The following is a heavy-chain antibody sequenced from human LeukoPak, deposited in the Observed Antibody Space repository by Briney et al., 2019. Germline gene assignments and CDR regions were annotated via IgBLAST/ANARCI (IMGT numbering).Heavy chain of an antibody. D-gene: IGHD6-13*01. J-gene: IGHJ4*02. Sequence: PGGSLRLSCAASGFTFTTYAMNWVRQAPGKGLEWVSPISAGCSAFYADCVKGGFTISRDNSKHTLHMQMKSLRAEDTAVYYCAKGSSAAAGTGDYWGQGTLVTVSS. CDR1: GFTFTTYA. CDR3: AKGSSAAAGTGDY. V-gene: IGHV3-23*01. CDR2: ISAGCSA.